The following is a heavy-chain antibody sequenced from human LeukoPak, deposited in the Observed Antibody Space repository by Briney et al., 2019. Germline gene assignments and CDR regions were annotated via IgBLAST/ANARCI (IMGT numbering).Heavy chain of an antibody. CDR2: ISPSGDIT. CDR3: AKDDDWGRYKH. V-gene: IGHV3-23*01. Sequence: PGGSLRLSCAGSGFSFSSHGMNWVRQAPGKGLELVSGISPSGDITYYTDSVRGRFTISRDNFKNTLSLQVNSLRAEDTAMYYCAKDDDWGRYKHWGQGTLVTVSS. D-gene: IGHD3-16*01. J-gene: IGHJ1*01. CDR1: GFSFSSHG.